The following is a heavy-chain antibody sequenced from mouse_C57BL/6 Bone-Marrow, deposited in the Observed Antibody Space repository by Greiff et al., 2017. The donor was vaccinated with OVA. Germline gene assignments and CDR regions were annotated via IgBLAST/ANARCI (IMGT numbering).Heavy chain of an antibody. Sequence: SGAELVRPGASVTLSCKASGYTFTDYEMHWVKQTPVHGLEWIGAIDPETGGTAYNQKFKGKAILTADKSSSTAYMELRSLTSEYSAVYYCTRGDDYDWFAYWGQGTLVTVSA. D-gene: IGHD2-4*01. V-gene: IGHV1-15*01. CDR2: IDPETGGT. CDR1: GYTFTDYE. J-gene: IGHJ3*01. CDR3: TRGDDYDWFAY.